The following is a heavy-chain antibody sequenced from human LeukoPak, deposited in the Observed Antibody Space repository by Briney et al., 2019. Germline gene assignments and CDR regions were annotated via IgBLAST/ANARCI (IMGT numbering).Heavy chain of an antibody. J-gene: IGHJ3*02. CDR3: ARANNSITIFGVVHDAFDI. V-gene: IGHV4-61*08. Sequence: SEALSLTRTVSGGSISSGGYYWSWIRQPPGKGLEWIGYIYHSGSTNYNPSLKSRVTISVDTSKNQFSLKLSSVTAADTAVYYCARANNSITIFGVVHDAFDIWGQGTMVTVSS. CDR2: IYHSGST. CDR1: GGSISSGGYY. D-gene: IGHD3-3*01.